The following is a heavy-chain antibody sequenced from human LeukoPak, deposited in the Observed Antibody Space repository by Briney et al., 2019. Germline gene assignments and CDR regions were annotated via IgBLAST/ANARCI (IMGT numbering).Heavy chain of an antibody. CDR1: GFTFRHFA. D-gene: IGHD6-13*01. Sequence: GGSLRLSCAASGFTFRHFAMSWVRQAPGKGLEWVSVISGSGTNTYYAESAKGRFTISRDNSKNALYLQMHGLRDEDTALYYCTKGRRVGIAAPIDAWGQGTQVTVSS. J-gene: IGHJ5*02. V-gene: IGHV3-23*01. CDR2: ISGSGTNT. CDR3: TKGRRVGIAAPIDA.